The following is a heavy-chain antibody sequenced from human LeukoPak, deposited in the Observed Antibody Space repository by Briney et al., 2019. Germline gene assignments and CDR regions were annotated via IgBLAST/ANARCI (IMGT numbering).Heavy chain of an antibody. CDR1: GFTFSTYG. CDR2: IRYDGSNK. V-gene: IGHV3-30*02. Sequence: PGGSLRLSCATSGFTFSTYGMNWVRQAPGKGLEWVAFIRYDGSNKYYAESVKGRFTISRDNSKNTLYLQMNSLRAEDTAVYYCAKDRAPYSSSSDYFQHWGQGTLVTVSS. CDR3: AKDRAPYSSSSDYFQH. D-gene: IGHD6-6*01. J-gene: IGHJ1*01.